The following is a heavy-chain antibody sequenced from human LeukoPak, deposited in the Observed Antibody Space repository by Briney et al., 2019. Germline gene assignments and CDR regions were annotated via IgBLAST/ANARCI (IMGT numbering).Heavy chain of an antibody. CDR3: ASGDGYNYPFDY. J-gene: IGHJ4*02. D-gene: IGHD5-24*01. V-gene: IGHV1-69*13. CDR2: IIPILGTA. Sequence: GASVKVSCKASGGTFSSYAISWVRQAPGQGLEWMGGIIPILGTANYAQKFQGRVTITADESTSTAYMELSSLRSEDTAVYYCASGDGYNYPFDYWGQGTLVTVSS. CDR1: GGTFSSYA.